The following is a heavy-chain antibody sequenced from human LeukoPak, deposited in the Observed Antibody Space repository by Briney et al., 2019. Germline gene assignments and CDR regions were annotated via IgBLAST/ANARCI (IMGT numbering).Heavy chain of an antibody. V-gene: IGHV3-23*01. CDR3: AKGGV. Sequence: GGSLRLSCAASGFTFSSYAMSWVRQAPGKGPEWVSGIGNSGDRTFYADSVKGRFTISRDNSKNTLYLQMNSLRVEDTALYYCAKGGVWGQGIAVTVSS. CDR1: GFTFSSYA. J-gene: IGHJ6*02. CDR2: IGNSGDRT.